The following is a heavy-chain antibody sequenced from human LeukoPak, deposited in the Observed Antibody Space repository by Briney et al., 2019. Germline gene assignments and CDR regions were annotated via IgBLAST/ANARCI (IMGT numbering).Heavy chain of an antibody. CDR1: GFTFSSYS. V-gene: IGHV3-48*01. J-gene: IGHJ6*03. CDR2: ISSSSSTI. CDR3: AREVIEERPDGPYYYCYMDV. D-gene: IGHD2-2*01. Sequence: GGSLRLSCAASGFTFSSYSMNWVRQAPGKGLEWVSYISSSSSTIYYADSVKGRFTISRDNAKNSLYLQMNSLRAEDTAVYYCAREVIEERPDGPYYYCYMDVWGKGTTVTVSS.